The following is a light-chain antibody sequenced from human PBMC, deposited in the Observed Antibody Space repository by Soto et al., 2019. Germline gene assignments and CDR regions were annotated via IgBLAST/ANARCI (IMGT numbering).Light chain of an antibody. CDR1: QSLRRS. CDR3: QQTYSSPRT. Sequence: DIQMTQSPSSLSASVADTVTITFRASQSLRRSLNWYQQKPGKAPNLLIYAASSLQTGVPSRFTGSGSGTDFTLTISNLQPEDFAVYYCQQTYSSPRTFGQGTKVDIK. V-gene: IGKV1-39*01. CDR2: AAS. J-gene: IGKJ1*01.